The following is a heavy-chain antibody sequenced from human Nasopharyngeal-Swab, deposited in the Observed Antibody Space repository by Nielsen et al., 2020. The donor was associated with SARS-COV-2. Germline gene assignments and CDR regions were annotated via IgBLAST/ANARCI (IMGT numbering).Heavy chain of an antibody. CDR2: INPSGGST. CDR3: ARGGGIVVVVAATPFYYYGMDV. D-gene: IGHD2-15*01. CDR1: GYTFTSYY. J-gene: IGHJ6*02. V-gene: IGHV1-46*01. Sequence: ASVKVSCKASGYTFTSYYMHWVRQAPGQGLEWMGIINPSGGSTSYAQKFQGRVTITADESTSTAYMELSSLRSEDTAVYYCARGGGIVVVVAATPFYYYGMDVWGQGTTVTVSS.